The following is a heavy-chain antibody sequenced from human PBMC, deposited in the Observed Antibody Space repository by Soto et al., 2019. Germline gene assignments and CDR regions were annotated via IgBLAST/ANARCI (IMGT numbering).Heavy chain of an antibody. CDR3: AKDLLSVFSNGY. CDR2: ISYDGSNK. CDR1: GFTFSSYG. Sequence: GGSLRLSCAASGFTFSSYGMHWVRQAPGKGLEWVAVISYDGSNKYYADSMKGRFTISRDNSKNTLYLQMNSLRAEDTAVYYCAKDLLSVFSNGYWGQGTLVTVSS. V-gene: IGHV3-30*18. D-gene: IGHD1-20*01. J-gene: IGHJ4*02.